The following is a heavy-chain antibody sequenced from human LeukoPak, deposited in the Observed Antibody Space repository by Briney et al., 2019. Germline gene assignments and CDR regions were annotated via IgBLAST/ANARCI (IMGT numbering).Heavy chain of an antibody. Sequence: SETLSLTCTVSGGSISSYYWSWIRQPPGKGLEWIGYIYYSGSTNYNPSLKSRVTISVDTSKNQFSLKLSSVTAADTAVYYCARGPHPPHFVVDYWGQGTLVTVSS. V-gene: IGHV4-59*01. CDR1: GGSISSYY. J-gene: IGHJ4*02. CDR3: ARGPHPPHFVVDY. CDR2: IYYSGST.